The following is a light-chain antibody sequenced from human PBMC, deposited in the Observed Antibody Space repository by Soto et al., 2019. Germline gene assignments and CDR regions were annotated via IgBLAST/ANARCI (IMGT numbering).Light chain of an antibody. CDR3: QQSYSTPWT. CDR1: QSISSY. CDR2: AAS. Sequence: DIQMTQSPSSLSASVGDRVTITCRASQSISSYLNWYQQKPGKAPKLLIYAASSLQSGVLSRFSGSGSGTDVTLTISSLQPEDFATYYCQQSYSTPWTIGQGTKVEIK. V-gene: IGKV1-39*01. J-gene: IGKJ1*01.